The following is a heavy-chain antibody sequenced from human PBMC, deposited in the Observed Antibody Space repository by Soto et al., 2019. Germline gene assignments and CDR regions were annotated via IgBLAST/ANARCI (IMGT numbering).Heavy chain of an antibody. Sequence: SETLSLTCAVSGGSISSGGYSWSWIRQPPGKGLEWIGYMYHSGSTYYNPSLKGRVTISIDRSKNQFSLKLSSVTAADPAVYYCARVPDYWGQGILVTVTS. CDR2: MYHSGST. J-gene: IGHJ4*02. CDR3: ARVPDY. V-gene: IGHV4-30-2*01. D-gene: IGHD2-2*01. CDR1: GGSISSGGYS.